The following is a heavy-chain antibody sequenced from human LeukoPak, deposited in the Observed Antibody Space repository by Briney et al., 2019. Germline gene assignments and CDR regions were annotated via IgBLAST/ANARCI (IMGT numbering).Heavy chain of an antibody. CDR1: GGSISSYY. V-gene: IGHV4-59*01. J-gene: IGHJ4*02. D-gene: IGHD5-12*01. CDR2: IYYSGST. CDR3: ARTSGYSGYDMYYFDY. Sequence: SETLSLTCTVSGGSISSYYWSWIRQPPGKGLEWIGYIYYSGSTNYNPSLKSRVTISVDTSKNQFSLKLSSVTAADTAVYYCARTSGYSGYDMYYFDYWGQGTLVTVSS.